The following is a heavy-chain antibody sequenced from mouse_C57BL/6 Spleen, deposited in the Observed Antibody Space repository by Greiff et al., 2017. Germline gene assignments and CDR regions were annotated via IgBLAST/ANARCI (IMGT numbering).Heavy chain of an antibody. V-gene: IGHV5-12*01. CDR3: ARQGITTVRYFDV. CDR2: ISNGGGSP. Sequence: EVHLVESGGGLVQPGGSLKLSCAASGFTFSDYYMYWVRQTPEKRLEWVAYISNGGGSPSYPDTVKGRFTISRDNAKNTLYLQLSRLKSEDTAMYYCARQGITTVRYFDVWGTGTTVTVSS. CDR1: GFTFSDYY. J-gene: IGHJ1*03. D-gene: IGHD1-1*01.